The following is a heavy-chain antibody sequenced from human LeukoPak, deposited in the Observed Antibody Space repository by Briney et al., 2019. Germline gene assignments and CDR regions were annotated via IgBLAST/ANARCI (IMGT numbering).Heavy chain of an antibody. CDR2: ISGSGGST. CDR3: AKQYDILTGYFS. V-gene: IGHV3-23*01. CDR1: GFTFSSYA. J-gene: IGHJ5*02. D-gene: IGHD3-9*01. Sequence: PGGSLRLSCAASGFTFSSYAVSWVRQAPGKGLEWVSAISGSGGSTYYADSVKGRFTISRDNSKNTLYLQMNSLRAEDTAVYYCAKQYDILTGYFSWGQGTLVTVSS.